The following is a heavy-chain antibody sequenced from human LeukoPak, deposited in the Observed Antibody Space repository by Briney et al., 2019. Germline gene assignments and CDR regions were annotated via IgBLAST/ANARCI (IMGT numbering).Heavy chain of an antibody. CDR3: ARDLSGSYGMDV. V-gene: IGHV4-59*01. J-gene: IGHJ6*02. CDR2: IYYSGST. Sequence: SETLSLTCTVSGGSLSSYYWSWVRQPPGKGLEWIGYIYYSGSTNYNPSLKSRVTISVDTSKNQFSLKLSSVTAADTAVYYCARDLSGSYGMDVWGQGTTVTVSS. D-gene: IGHD1-26*01. CDR1: GGSLSSYY.